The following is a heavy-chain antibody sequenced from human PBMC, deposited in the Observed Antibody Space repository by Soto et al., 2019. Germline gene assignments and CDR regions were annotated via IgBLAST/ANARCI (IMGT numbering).Heavy chain of an antibody. CDR3: ARSVAVPGAHIDS. Sequence: PSETLSLTCTVAGDSISNKNYHWGWTRHSPGKGLEWIGYVYFTGRTYYSPSLRSRVGISVDTSKNEFSLRLISVTAADTAVYFCARSVAVPGAHIDSWGQGTQVTVSS. D-gene: IGHD6-19*01. CDR2: VYFTGRT. CDR1: GDSISNKNYH. V-gene: IGHV4-61*05. J-gene: IGHJ4*02.